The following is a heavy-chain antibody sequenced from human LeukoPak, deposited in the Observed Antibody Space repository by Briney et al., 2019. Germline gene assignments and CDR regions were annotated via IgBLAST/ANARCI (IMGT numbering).Heavy chain of an antibody. CDR2: ISYDGSNK. CDR3: AKGYSGYDLGA. Sequence: GRSLRLSCAASGSTFSSYGMHWVRQAPGKGLEWVAVISYDGSNKYYADSVKGRFTISRDNSKNTLYLQMNSLRAEDTAVYYCAKGYSGYDLGAWGQGTLVTVSS. CDR1: GSTFSSYG. V-gene: IGHV3-30*18. J-gene: IGHJ5*02. D-gene: IGHD5-12*01.